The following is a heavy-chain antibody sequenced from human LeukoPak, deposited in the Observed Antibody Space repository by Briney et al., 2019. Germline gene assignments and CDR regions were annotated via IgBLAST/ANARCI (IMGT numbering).Heavy chain of an antibody. CDR1: GFTFDDYA. CDR3: AKDLSTVFDALNI. V-gene: IGHV3-43*02. Sequence: PGGSLRLSCAASGFTFDDYAMHWVRQAPGKGLEWVSLISGDGATIYYAASVKGRFTISRDNKKNFLYLQMNNLGTEDTALFYCAKDLSTVFDALNIWGQGTLVTVSS. CDR2: ISGDGATI. J-gene: IGHJ3*02. D-gene: IGHD4-17*01.